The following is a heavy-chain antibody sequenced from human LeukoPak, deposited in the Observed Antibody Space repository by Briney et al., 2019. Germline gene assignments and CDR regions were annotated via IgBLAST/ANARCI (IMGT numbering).Heavy chain of an antibody. J-gene: IGHJ4*02. CDR1: GFTFSNYG. CDR3: ARAGVGAIYYFDY. D-gene: IGHD1-26*01. V-gene: IGHV3-33*01. Sequence: GGSLRLSCAASGFTFSNYGMHWVRQAPGKGLEWVALIWYDGSNKYYADSVRGRFTISRDNSRNTLYLQTESLRVEDTAVYYCARAGVGAIYYFDYWGQGTLVTVSS. CDR2: IWYDGSNK.